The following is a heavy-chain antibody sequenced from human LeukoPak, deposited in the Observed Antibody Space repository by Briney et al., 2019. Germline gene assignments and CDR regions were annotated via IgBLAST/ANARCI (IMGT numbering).Heavy chain of an antibody. CDR2: IYHSGST. CDR3: AKDDAWGRYKH. D-gene: IGHD3-16*01. J-gene: IGHJ1*01. V-gene: IGHV4-38-2*02. Sequence: SETLSLTCTVSGYSISSGYYWGWIRQPPGKGLEWIGSIYHSGSTYYNPSLKSRVTISVDTSKNQFSLKLSSVTAADTAVYYCAKDDAWGRYKHWGQGTLVTVSS. CDR1: GYSISSGYY.